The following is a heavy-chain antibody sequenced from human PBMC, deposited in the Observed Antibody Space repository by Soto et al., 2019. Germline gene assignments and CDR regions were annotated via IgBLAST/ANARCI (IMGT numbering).Heavy chain of an antibody. D-gene: IGHD3-10*02. J-gene: IGHJ4*02. CDR1: GGTFSSYT. CDR2: IIPILGIA. CDR3: ARDDVYNENVLDY. V-gene: IGHV1-69*04. Sequence: ASVKVSCKASGGTFSSYTISWVRQAPGQGLEGMGRIIPILGIANYAQMFQGRVTITADKSTSTAYMELSSVRAEDTGVYYCARDDVYNENVLDYWGQGALVTVSS.